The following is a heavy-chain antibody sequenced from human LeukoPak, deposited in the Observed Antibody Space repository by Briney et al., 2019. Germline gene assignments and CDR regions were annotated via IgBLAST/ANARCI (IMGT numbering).Heavy chain of an antibody. CDR1: GFTFSSYA. J-gene: IGHJ5*02. D-gene: IGHD3-3*01. V-gene: IGHV3-23*01. CDR3: AKEQNYDFWSGYYTSGPNWFDP. CDR2: ISGSGGST. Sequence: PGGSLRLSCAASGFTFSSYAMSWVRQAPGKGLEWVSAISGSGGSTYYADSVKGRFTISRGNSKNTLYLQMNSLRAEDTAVYYCAKEQNYDFWSGYYTSGPNWFDPWGQGTLVTVSS.